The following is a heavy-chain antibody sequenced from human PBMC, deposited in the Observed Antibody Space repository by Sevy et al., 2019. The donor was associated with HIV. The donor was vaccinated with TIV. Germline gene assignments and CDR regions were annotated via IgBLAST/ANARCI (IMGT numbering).Heavy chain of an antibody. Sequence: GGSLRLSCVASGFTFSNYWMTWVRQAPGKGLEWVANIKEDGTENYSVYSVKGRFTISRDNAKKSLYLQMNNLTVEDTAVYYCARSRRAPDYWGQGILVTVSS. CDR2: IKEDGTEN. CDR1: GFTFSNYW. CDR3: ARSRRAPDY. V-gene: IGHV3-7*01. J-gene: IGHJ4*02.